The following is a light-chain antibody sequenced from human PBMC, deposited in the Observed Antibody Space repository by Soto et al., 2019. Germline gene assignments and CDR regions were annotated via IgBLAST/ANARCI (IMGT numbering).Light chain of an antibody. CDR2: AAS. CDR3: QQSYSTPFP. CDR1: QSISSY. J-gene: IGKJ3*01. V-gene: IGKV1-39*01. Sequence: DIQMTQSPSSLSASVGDRVTITCRASQSISSYLNWYQQKPGKAPKLLIYAASSLQSGVPSRFSRSGSGTDFTLTISSLQPEDFATYYCQQSYSTPFPFGPGTKVDIK.